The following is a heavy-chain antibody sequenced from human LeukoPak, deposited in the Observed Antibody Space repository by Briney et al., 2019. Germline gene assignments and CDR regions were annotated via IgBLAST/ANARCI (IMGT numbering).Heavy chain of an antibody. CDR2: ISSSSITI. CDR1: GFTFSSYS. V-gene: IGHV3-48*04. J-gene: IGHJ4*02. CDR3: ARDLVGAAFDY. Sequence: PGGSLRLSCAASGFTFSSYSMNWVRPAPGNGLEWVSYISSSSITIYYADSVKGRFTISRDNAKNSLYLQMNSLRAEGTAVYYCARDLVGAAFDYWGQGTLVTVSS. D-gene: IGHD1-26*01.